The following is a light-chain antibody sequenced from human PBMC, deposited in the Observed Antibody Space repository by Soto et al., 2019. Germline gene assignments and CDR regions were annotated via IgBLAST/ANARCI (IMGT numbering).Light chain of an antibody. CDR3: QQYNNWWT. Sequence: EIMMTQSPATLSVSPGERATLSCRASQSVSSSLAWYQQKPGQAPRLLIYGASTRATGIPARFSGSGSGTEFTLIINSLQSEDFAVYYCQQYNNWWTFGQGTKVEIK. CDR1: QSVSSS. CDR2: GAS. J-gene: IGKJ1*01. V-gene: IGKV3-15*01.